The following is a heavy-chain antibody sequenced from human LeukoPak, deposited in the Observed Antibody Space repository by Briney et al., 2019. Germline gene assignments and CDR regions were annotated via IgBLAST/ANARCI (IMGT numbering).Heavy chain of an antibody. CDR1: GFTFSSYS. V-gene: IGHV3-21*01. CDR3: ARVVGASTYYYYGMDV. D-gene: IGHD1-26*01. J-gene: IGHJ6*02. CDR2: ISSSSSYI. Sequence: GGSLRLSCAASGFTFSSYSMNWVRQAPGKGLEWVSSISSSSSYIYYADSVKGRFTISRDNAKNSLYLQMNSLRAEDTAVYYCARVVGASTYYYYGMDVWGQGTTVTVSS.